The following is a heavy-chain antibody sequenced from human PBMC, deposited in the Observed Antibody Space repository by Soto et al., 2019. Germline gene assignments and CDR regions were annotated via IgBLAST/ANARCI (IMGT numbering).Heavy chain of an antibody. CDR3: AKSLVTPSDAFDL. CDR2: ISGNGTTI. D-gene: IGHD6-19*01. CDR1: GFTFSRYE. V-gene: IGHV3-48*03. Sequence: GGSLRLSCAASGFTFSRYEMNWVRQAPGKGLQWLSYISGNGTTIYYADSVKGRFTISRDNAKNSLNLQMNSLRAEDTALYYCAKSLVTPSDAFDLWGRGTLVTVSS. J-gene: IGHJ3*01.